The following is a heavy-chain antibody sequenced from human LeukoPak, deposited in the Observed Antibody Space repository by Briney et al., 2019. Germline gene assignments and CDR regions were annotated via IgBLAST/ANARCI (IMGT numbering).Heavy chain of an antibody. CDR1: GFTFTTYS. CDR3: AKGTYNWNDGGFDY. V-gene: IGHV3-21*01. CDR2: ISTSSNYI. Sequence: PGGSLRLSCAASGFTFTTYSMNWVRRAPGKGLEWVSSISTSSNYIYYADSVKGRFTVSRDNVKNSLYLQMNSLRAEDTAVYYCAKGTYNWNDGGFDYWGQGTLVTVSS. J-gene: IGHJ4*02. D-gene: IGHD1-20*01.